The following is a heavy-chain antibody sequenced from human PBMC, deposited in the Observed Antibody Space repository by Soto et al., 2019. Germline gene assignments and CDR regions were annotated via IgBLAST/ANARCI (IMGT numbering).Heavy chain of an antibody. CDR1: GDPIISTNW. CDR3: ARGRQSCRATNGYPHP. J-gene: IGHJ5*02. D-gene: IGHD6-25*01. Sequence: SDTLSLTCAVSGDPIISTNWWHWVRQSPDKGLEWIGEIHHGGHSNYNPPLKSRVTISMDKSKKQFSLKLNSVTAADTAVYYCARGRQSCRATNGYPHPSAQETLSTVS. CDR2: IHHGGHS. V-gene: IGHV4-4*02.